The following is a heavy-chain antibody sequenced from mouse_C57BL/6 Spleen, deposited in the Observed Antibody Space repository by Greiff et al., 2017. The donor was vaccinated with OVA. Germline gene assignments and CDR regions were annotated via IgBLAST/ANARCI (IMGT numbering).Heavy chain of an antibody. CDR3: ALYGSSSYWYFDV. CDR2: IDPANGNT. CDR1: GFNIKNTY. D-gene: IGHD1-1*01. Sequence: VHVKQSVAELVRPGASVKLSCTASGFNIKNTYMHWVKQRPEQGLEWIGRIDPANGNTKYAPKFQGKATITADTSSNPAYLQLSSLTSEDTAIYYGALYGSSSYWYFDVWGTGTTVTVSS. J-gene: IGHJ1*03. V-gene: IGHV14-3*01.